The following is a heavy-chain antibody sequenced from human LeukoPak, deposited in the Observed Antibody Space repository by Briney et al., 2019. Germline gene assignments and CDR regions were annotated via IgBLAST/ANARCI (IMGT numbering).Heavy chain of an antibody. J-gene: IGHJ4*02. Sequence: GRSLRLSCAASGFTFSSYAMHWVRQAPGKGLEWVAVISYDGSNKYYADSVKGRFTISRDNSKNTLYLQMNSLRAEDTAVYYCARARTYSFDYWGQGTLVTVSS. V-gene: IGHV3-30*04. CDR2: ISYDGSNK. CDR1: GFTFSSYA. CDR3: ARARTYSFDY.